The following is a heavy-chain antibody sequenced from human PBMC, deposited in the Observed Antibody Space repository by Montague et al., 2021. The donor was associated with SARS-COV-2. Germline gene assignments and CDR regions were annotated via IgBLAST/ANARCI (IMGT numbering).Heavy chain of an antibody. Sequence: SETLSLTCSVSGGSMSSYHWFWIRKPPGKGLEWIGNVSYGGSTNYNLSFTSQVTISLDTSKNRFPLRVTSVTAADTAVYYCARDVRYYYDQWGQGILVTVSS. D-gene: IGHD3-10*01. CDR1: GGSMSSYH. CDR2: VSYGGST. J-gene: IGHJ4*02. CDR3: ARDVRYYYDQ. V-gene: IGHV4-59*01.